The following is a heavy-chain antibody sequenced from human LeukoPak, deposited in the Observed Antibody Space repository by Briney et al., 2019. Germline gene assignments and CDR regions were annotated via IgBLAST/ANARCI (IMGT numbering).Heavy chain of an antibody. D-gene: IGHD4-17*01. CDR3: ARTSFDYGDYGVDY. J-gene: IGHJ4*02. Sequence: ASVKFSCKASGYTFTGYYMHWVRQAPGQGLEWMGRINPNSGGTNYAQKFQGRVTMTRDTSISTAYMELSRLRSDDTAVYYCARTSFDYGDYGVDYWGQGTLVTVSS. CDR2: INPNSGGT. CDR1: GYTFTGYY. V-gene: IGHV1-2*06.